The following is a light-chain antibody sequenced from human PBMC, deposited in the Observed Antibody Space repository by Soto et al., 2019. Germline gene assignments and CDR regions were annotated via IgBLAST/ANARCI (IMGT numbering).Light chain of an antibody. J-gene: IGKJ3*01. Sequence: ESVLTQSPGTLSMSPGERATLSCRASQGVSSSYSAWYQQKPGQAPRLLIYGASSRATGIPDRFSGSGSGTDFTLTISRLEPEDFAVYYCQQYGSSPFTFGPGTKVDIK. CDR1: QGVSSSY. CDR2: GAS. CDR3: QQYGSSPFT. V-gene: IGKV3-20*01.